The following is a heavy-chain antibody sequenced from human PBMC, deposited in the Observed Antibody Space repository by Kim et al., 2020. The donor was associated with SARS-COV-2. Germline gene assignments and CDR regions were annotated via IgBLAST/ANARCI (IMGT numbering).Heavy chain of an antibody. Sequence: TPSLQSRVTISVNTSKTQFSLKLSSVTAADTAVYYCARGRIAARRGPFDHWGQGTLVTVSS. D-gene: IGHD6-6*01. CDR3: ARGRIAARRGPFDH. J-gene: IGHJ4*02. V-gene: IGHV4-34*01.